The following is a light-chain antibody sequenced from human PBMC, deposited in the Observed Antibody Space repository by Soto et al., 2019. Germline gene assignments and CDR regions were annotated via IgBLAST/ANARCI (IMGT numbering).Light chain of an antibody. CDR2: DVS. Sequence: SALTQPRSVSGSPGQSVTISCTGTSSDVGGYNYVSWYQQHPGKAPKLMIYDVSQRPSGVPDRFSGSKSGNTASLTISGLQAEDEADYYCCSYAGSHFLFGGGTKLTVL. J-gene: IGLJ2*01. CDR1: SSDVGGYNY. V-gene: IGLV2-11*01. CDR3: CSYAGSHFL.